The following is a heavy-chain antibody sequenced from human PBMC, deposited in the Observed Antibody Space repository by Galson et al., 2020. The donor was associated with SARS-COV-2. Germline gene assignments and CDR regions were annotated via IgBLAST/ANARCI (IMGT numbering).Heavy chain of an antibody. CDR1: GGSISDSSYY. CDR2: IYYSGST. V-gene: IGHV4-39*02. D-gene: IGHD3-10*01. Sequence: SETLSLTCTVSGGSISDSSYYWDWIRQSPGKGLEWIGSIYYSGSTNYNPSLEGRVTISIFTSKNQFSLKVNSLTAADTAVYYGARGSGSYYYFHHWGQGTLVTVSS. J-gene: IGHJ1*01. CDR3: ARGSGSYYYFHH.